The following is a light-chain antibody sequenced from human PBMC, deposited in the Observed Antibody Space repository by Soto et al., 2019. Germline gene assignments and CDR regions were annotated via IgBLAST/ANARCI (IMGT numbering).Light chain of an antibody. CDR2: GAF. J-gene: IGKJ2*01. V-gene: IGKV3-15*01. CDR3: QQYNNWPYT. Sequence: EIGMTQSPATLPVPPGERVTLSCRASQRVSSSLAWYQQKPGQAPRFLIYGAFIRATGIPARFSGSGSGTEFTLTISSLQSEDFAVYYCQQYNNWPYTFGQGTKLEIK. CDR1: QRVSSS.